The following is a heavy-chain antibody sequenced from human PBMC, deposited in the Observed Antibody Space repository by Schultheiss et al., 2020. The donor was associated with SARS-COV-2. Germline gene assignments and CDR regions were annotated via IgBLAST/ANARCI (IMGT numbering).Heavy chain of an antibody. Sequence: SETLSLTCTVSGGSISSYYWSWIRQPPGKGLEWIGEIYHSGSTNYNPSLKSRVTISVDKSKNQFSLKLSSVTAADTAVYYCARDGWDKVPEIWGQGTMVTVSS. V-gene: IGHV4-59*12. CDR1: GGSISSYY. CDR2: IYHSGST. CDR3: ARDGWDKVPEI. J-gene: IGHJ3*02. D-gene: IGHD1-14*01.